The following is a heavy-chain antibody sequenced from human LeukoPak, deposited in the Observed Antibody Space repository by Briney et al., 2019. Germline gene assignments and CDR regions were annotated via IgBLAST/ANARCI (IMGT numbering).Heavy chain of an antibody. J-gene: IGHJ5*02. CDR1: GFTFSSYG. Sequence: GGSLRLSCAASGFTFSSYGMHWVRQAPGKGLEWVAVISYDGSNKYYADSVKGRFTISRDNSKNTLYLQMNSLRAEDTAVYYCAKRDFWSGYYSLWFDPWGQGTLVTVSS. CDR2: ISYDGSNK. V-gene: IGHV3-30*18. CDR3: AKRDFWSGYYSLWFDP. D-gene: IGHD3-3*01.